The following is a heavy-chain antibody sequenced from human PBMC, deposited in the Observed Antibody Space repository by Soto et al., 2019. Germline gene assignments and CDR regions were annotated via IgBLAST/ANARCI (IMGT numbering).Heavy chain of an antibody. D-gene: IGHD5-12*01. J-gene: IGHJ4*02. V-gene: IGHV1-3*01. CDR2: INAGNGNT. CDR1: GYTFTSYA. Sequence: ASVKVSCKASGYTFTSYAMHWVRQAPGQRLEWMGWINAGNGNTKYSQKFQGRVTITRDTSASTAYMELSSLRSEDTAVYYCARDSTGRLPFDYWGQGTLVNVSS. CDR3: ARDSTGRLPFDY.